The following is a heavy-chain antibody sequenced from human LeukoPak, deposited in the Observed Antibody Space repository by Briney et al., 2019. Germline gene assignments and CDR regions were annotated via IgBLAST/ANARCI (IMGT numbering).Heavy chain of an antibody. CDR2: ITVYNGNT. CDR1: GYTFTSYG. J-gene: IGHJ6*03. Sequence: GASVKVSCKASGYTFTSYGISWVRQAPGQGLEWMGWITVYNGNTNYAQRLQGRVTMTTDTSTSTAYMELRTLRSDDTAVYYCARLPSSTSYYMDVWGEGTTVTVSS. V-gene: IGHV1-18*01. D-gene: IGHD2-2*01. CDR3: ARLPSSTSYYMDV.